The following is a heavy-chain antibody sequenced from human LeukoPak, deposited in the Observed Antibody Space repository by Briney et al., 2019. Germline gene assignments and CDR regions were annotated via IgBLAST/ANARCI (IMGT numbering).Heavy chain of an antibody. CDR2: ISAYNGNT. CDR1: GYTFTSYG. J-gene: IGHJ4*02. V-gene: IGHV1-18*01. CDR3: ARQGLGSGSYYFDY. Sequence: GASVKVSCKASGYTFTSYGISWVRQAPGQGLEWMGRISAYNGNTNYAQKLQGRVTMTTDTSTSTAYMELRSLRSDDTAVYYCARQGLGSGSYYFDYWGQGTLVTVSS. D-gene: IGHD1-26*01.